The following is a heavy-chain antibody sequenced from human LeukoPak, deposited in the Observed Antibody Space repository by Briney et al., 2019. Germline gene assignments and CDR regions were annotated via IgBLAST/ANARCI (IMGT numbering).Heavy chain of an antibody. CDR1: GLDFSGYS. CDR3: ASTAIAAAAPWYFDY. CDR2: ITSSSSST. Sequence: GGSLRLSCEASGLDFSGYSMNWIRQGPGKGLEWVSSITSSSSSTYYADSLKGRFTISRDNAKSSLYLHMNSLRAEDTAVYYCASTAIAAAAPWYFDYWGQGTLVTVSS. J-gene: IGHJ4*02. D-gene: IGHD6-13*01. V-gene: IGHV3-21*01.